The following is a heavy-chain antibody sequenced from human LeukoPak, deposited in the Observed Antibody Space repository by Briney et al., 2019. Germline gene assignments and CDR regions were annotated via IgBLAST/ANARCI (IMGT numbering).Heavy chain of an antibody. CDR2: IYYSGST. V-gene: IGHV4-59*08. Sequence: SETLSLTCTVSGGSISSYYWSWIRQPPGKGLEWIGYIYYSGSTNYNPSLKSRVTISVDTSKNQFSLKLSSVTAADTAVYYCARLRSGSGYHYYMDVWGKGTTVTVSS. D-gene: IGHD1-14*01. CDR1: GGSISSYY. CDR3: ARLRSGSGYHYYMDV. J-gene: IGHJ6*03.